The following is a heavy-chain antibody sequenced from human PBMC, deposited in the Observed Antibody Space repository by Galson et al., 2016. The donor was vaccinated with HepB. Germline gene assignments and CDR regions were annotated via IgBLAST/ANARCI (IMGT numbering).Heavy chain of an antibody. CDR3: ARALLDTHRNDYYYYGMDV. V-gene: IGHV1-18*01. J-gene: IGHJ6*02. Sequence: SVKVSCKASGYTFSSYGITWVRQGPGQGLEWMGWISVYNGNINYAQKVQGRVTMTADTSTSTAYMELRSLRPDDPAVYFCARALLDTHRNDYYYYGMDVWGLGTLVTVSS. D-gene: IGHD5-18*01. CDR1: GYTFSSYG. CDR2: ISVYNGNI.